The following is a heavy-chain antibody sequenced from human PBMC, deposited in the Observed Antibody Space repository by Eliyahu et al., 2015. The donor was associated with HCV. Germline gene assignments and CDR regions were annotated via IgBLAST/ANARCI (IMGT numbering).Heavy chain of an antibody. D-gene: IGHD6-19*01. Sequence: QVQLVQSGAEVKKPGASVKVSCKASGYTFTSYDINWVRQATGQGLEWMGWMNPNSGNTGYAQKFQGRVTMTRNTSISTAYMELSSLRSEDTAVYYCARGPGYSSGWPNGYYYYGMDVWGQGTTVTVSS. CDR3: ARGPGYSSGWPNGYYYYGMDV. V-gene: IGHV1-8*01. CDR2: MNPNSGNT. J-gene: IGHJ6*02. CDR1: GYTFTSYD.